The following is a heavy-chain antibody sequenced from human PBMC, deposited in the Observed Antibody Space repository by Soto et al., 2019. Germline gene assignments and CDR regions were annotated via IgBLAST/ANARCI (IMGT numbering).Heavy chain of an antibody. D-gene: IGHD3-10*01. Sequence: ASVKVSCKASGYTFTSYGISWVRQAPGQGLEWMGWISAYNGNTNYAQKLQGRVTMTTDTSTSTAYMELRSLRSDDTAVYYCARVAITLVRGVSFYYYYGMDVWGQGTTVPVSS. CDR3: ARVAITLVRGVSFYYYYGMDV. CDR1: GYTFTSYG. J-gene: IGHJ6*02. CDR2: ISAYNGNT. V-gene: IGHV1-18*01.